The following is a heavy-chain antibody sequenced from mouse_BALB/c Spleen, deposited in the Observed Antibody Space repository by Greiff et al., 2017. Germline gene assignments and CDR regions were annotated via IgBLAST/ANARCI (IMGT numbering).Heavy chain of an antibody. CDR1: GFTFSDFY. CDR2: SRNKANDYTT. J-gene: IGHJ1*01. Sequence: EVNLVESGGGLVQPGGSLRLSCATSGFTFSDFYMEWVRQPPGKRLEWIAASRNKANDYTTEYSASVKGRFIVSRDTSQSILYLQMNALRAEDTAIYYCARDASNWGYWYFDVWGAGTTVTVSS. V-gene: IGHV7-1*02. CDR3: ARDASNWGYWYFDV. D-gene: IGHD4-1*01.